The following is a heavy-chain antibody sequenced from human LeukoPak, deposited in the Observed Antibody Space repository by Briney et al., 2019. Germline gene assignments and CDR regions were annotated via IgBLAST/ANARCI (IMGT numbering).Heavy chain of an antibody. CDR3: AGHHPRNTVDF. Sequence: SETLSLTCTVSGGSITNFYWSWVRQPPGKRLEWLGFIYYTGSTTYNPSLKSRVTISLDTSKNQFSLKLSSVTAADTAVYYCAGHHPRNTVDFWGQGTLVTVSS. CDR1: GGSITNFY. V-gene: IGHV4-59*08. CDR2: IYYTGST. J-gene: IGHJ4*02. D-gene: IGHD2/OR15-2a*01.